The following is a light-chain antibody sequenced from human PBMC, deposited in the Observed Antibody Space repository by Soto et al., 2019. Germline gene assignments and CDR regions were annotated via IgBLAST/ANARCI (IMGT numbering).Light chain of an antibody. V-gene: IGKV1-5*03. J-gene: IGKJ5*01. Sequence: DIQMTQSPSMLSAFVGDRVTITCRASQSISSWLAWYQQKPGKAHKLLIYKSSSLQSGVPSRFSGSGSGTEFTLTISSLQPDDFATYYCQQYNSYSSITFGQGTRLEIK. CDR1: QSISSW. CDR3: QQYNSYSSIT. CDR2: KSS.